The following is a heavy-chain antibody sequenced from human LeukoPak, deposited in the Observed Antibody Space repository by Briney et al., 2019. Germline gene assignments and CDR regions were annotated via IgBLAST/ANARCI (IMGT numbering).Heavy chain of an antibody. Sequence: GASVKVSCKASGYTFTGYYMHWVRQAPGQGLEGMGWINPNSGGTNYAQKFQGRVTMTRDTYISTAYMELSRLRSDDTAVYYCASFGITMVRGVPWWFDPWGQGTLVTVSS. CDR2: INPNSGGT. D-gene: IGHD3-10*01. J-gene: IGHJ5*02. CDR3: ASFGITMVRGVPWWFDP. CDR1: GYTFTGYY. V-gene: IGHV1-2*02.